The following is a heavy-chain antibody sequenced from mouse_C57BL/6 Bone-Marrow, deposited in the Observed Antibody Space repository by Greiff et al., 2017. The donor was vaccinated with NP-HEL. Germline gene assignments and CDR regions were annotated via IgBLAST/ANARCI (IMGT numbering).Heavy chain of an antibody. Sequence: QVQLKESGPGLVQPSQSLSISCTVSGFSLTSYGVHWVRQSPGRGLEWLGVIWSGGSTDYNAAFISRLSISKDNSKSQVFFKMNSLQADDTAIYYCARNGYYDYDEAWFAYWGQGTLVTVSA. CDR3: ARNGYYDYDEAWFAY. CDR1: GFSLTSYG. V-gene: IGHV2-2*01. J-gene: IGHJ3*01. CDR2: IWSGGST. D-gene: IGHD2-4*01.